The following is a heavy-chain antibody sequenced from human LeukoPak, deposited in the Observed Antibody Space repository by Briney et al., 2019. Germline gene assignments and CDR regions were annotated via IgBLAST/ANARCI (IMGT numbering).Heavy chain of an antibody. Sequence: ASVKVSCKASGYTFTSYYMHWVRQAPGQGLEWMGIINPSGGSTSYAQKFQGRVTMTRDMSTSTVYMELSSLRSEDTAVYYCARAPSQKWEPYTFDYWGQGTLVTVSS. CDR2: INPSGGST. D-gene: IGHD1-26*01. V-gene: IGHV1-46*01. J-gene: IGHJ4*02. CDR1: GYTFTSYY. CDR3: ARAPSQKWEPYTFDY.